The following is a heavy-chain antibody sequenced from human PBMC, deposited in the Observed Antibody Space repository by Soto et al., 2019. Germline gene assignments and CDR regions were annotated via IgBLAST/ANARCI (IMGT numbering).Heavy chain of an antibody. CDR2: IRDSGGTT. CDR1: GFTFTSYA. J-gene: IGHJ4*02. Sequence: EVQLLESGGGLVQPGGSLRLSCAASGFTFTSYAMTWVRQAPGKGLEWVSTIRDSGGTTYYADSVKGRFTISRDNSKNTLYLQMNSLRAEDTAVYYCAKDCSGGSCRTSVGVDYWGQGTLVTVSS. CDR3: AKDCSGGSCRTSVGVDY. D-gene: IGHD2-15*01. V-gene: IGHV3-23*01.